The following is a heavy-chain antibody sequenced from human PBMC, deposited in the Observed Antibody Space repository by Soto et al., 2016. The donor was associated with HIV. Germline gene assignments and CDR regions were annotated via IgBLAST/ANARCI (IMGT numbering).Heavy chain of an antibody. CDR3: ARVALSNYYDSSSPEDYFDY. J-gene: IGHJ4*02. D-gene: IGHD3-22*01. CDR1: GYTFTGYN. CDR2: INPNSGDS. V-gene: IGHV1-2*02. Sequence: QVQLVQSGAEVKKPGASVKVSCKASGYTFTGYNIHWVRQAPGQGLEWMGWINPNSGDSSYAQKFQGRVTMARDTSITTAYMDLSTLISDDTAVYYCARVALSNYYDSSSPEDYFDYWGQGTLVTVSS.